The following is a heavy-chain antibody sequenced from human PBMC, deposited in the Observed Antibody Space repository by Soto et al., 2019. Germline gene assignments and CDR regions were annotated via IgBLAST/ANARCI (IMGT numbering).Heavy chain of an antibody. CDR3: ARGLQQQLVWGVDYGMDV. V-gene: IGHV1-8*01. CDR1: GYTFTSYD. CDR2: MNPNSGNT. D-gene: IGHD6-13*01. J-gene: IGHJ6*02. Sequence: ASVKVSCKASGYTFTSYDINWVRQATGQGLERMGWMNPNSGNTGYAQKFQGRVTMTRNTSISTAYMELSSLRSEDTAMYYCARGLQQQLVWGVDYGMDVWGQGTTVTVSS.